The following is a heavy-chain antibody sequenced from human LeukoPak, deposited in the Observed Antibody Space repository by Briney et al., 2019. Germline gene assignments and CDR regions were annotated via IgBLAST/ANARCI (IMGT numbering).Heavy chain of an antibody. Sequence: ASVKVSCKASGYTFTSYGISWERQAPGQGLECMGWISAYNGNTNYAQKLQGRVTMTTDTSTSTAYMELRSLISDDTAVYYCAGDTPEYYYDSSGYYPPDYWGQGTLVTVSS. CDR3: AGDTPEYYYDSSGYYPPDY. D-gene: IGHD3-22*01. J-gene: IGHJ4*02. V-gene: IGHV1-18*01. CDR2: ISAYNGNT. CDR1: GYTFTSYG.